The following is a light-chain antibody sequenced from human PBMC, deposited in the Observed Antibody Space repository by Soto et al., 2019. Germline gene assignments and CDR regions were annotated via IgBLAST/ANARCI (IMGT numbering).Light chain of an antibody. J-gene: IGKJ5*01. CDR1: QSVGSH. CDR2: DAS. V-gene: IGKV3-11*01. Sequence: EIVLTQSPATLSLSPGERAALSCRASQSVGSHLAWYQQKPGQPPRLLIYDASNRATGIPARFSGSGSGTDFTLTISSLEPEDFAVYYCQHRTNWPPVTFGQGTLLEIK. CDR3: QHRTNWPPVT.